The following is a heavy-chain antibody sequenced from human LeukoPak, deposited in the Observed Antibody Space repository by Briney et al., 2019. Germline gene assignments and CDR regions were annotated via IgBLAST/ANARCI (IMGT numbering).Heavy chain of an antibody. Sequence: GESLKISCKGSGYDFTTYWIGWVRQMPGKVLEWMGIIYPGDSDTRYSPSVQGHVTISADKSISTAYLQWSSLKASDTAMYYCARGTIAAALVMDYWGQGTLVTVSS. CDR3: ARGTIAAALVMDY. D-gene: IGHD6-13*01. J-gene: IGHJ4*02. V-gene: IGHV5-51*01. CDR2: IYPGDSDT. CDR1: GYDFTTYW.